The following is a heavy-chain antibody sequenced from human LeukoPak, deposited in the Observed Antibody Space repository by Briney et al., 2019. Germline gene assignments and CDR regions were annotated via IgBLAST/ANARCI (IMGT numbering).Heavy chain of an antibody. J-gene: IGHJ3*02. CDR3: ATQGSYDAFDI. V-gene: IGHV3-53*01. Sequence: GGSLRLSCAVSGFTVSSNYMSWVRQAPGKGLEWVSVIYSGGSTYYADSVKGRFTIPRDNSKNTLYLQMNSLRAEDTAVYYCATQGSYDAFDIWGQGTMVTVSS. D-gene: IGHD1-26*01. CDR2: IYSGGST. CDR1: GFTVSSNY.